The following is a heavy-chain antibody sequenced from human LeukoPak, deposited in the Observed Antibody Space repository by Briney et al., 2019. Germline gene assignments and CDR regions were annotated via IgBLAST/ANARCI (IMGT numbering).Heavy chain of an antibody. CDR3: AKEGYYYDSSGYNYYYGMDV. Sequence: GRSLRLSCAASGFTFSSYGMHWVRQAPGKGLEWVAVISYDGSNKYYADSVKGQFTISRDNSKNTLYLQMNSLRAEDTAVYYCAKEGYYYDSSGYNYYYGMDVWGQGTTVTVSS. CDR2: ISYDGSNK. J-gene: IGHJ6*02. CDR1: GFTFSSYG. D-gene: IGHD3-22*01. V-gene: IGHV3-30*18.